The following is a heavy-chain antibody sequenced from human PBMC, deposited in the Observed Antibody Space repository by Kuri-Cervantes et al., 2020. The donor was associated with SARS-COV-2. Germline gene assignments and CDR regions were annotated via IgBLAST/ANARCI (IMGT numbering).Heavy chain of an antibody. J-gene: IGHJ4*02. CDR1: GFTFSSYG. D-gene: IGHD3-22*01. Sequence: GESLKISCAASGFTFSSYGMHWVRQAPGKGLEWVSAISGSGGSTYYADSVKGRFTISRDNAKNSLYLQMNSLRAEDTAVYYCALVVIPYYFDYWGQGTLVTVSS. V-gene: IGHV3-21*01. CDR3: ALVVIPYYFDY. CDR2: ISGSGGST.